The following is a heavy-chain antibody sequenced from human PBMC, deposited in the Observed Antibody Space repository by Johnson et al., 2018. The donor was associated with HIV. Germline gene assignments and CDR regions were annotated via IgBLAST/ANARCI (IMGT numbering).Heavy chain of an antibody. D-gene: IGHD3-22*01. CDR3: AKEQPYYYDNRHAFDI. J-gene: IGHJ3*02. V-gene: IGHV3-9*01. CDR2: ITWNSGSI. CDR1: GFTFSSYW. Sequence: EVQLVESGGGLVQPGGSLRLSCAASGFTFSSYWMSWVRQAPGKGLEWVSGITWNSGSIGYADSVKGRFTISRDNAKNSLYLQMNSLRPDDTAVYFCAKEQPYYYDNRHAFDIWGQGTMVTVSS.